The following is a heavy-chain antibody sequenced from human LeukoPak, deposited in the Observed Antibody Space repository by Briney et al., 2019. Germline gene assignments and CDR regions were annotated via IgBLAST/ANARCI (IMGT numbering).Heavy chain of an antibody. CDR1: GFTFSSYS. J-gene: IGHJ4*02. D-gene: IGHD6-13*01. V-gene: IGHV3-21*01. CDR3: ARGKEGFIAAAGTFDY. CDR2: ISSSSSYI. Sequence: GGSLRLSCAASGFTFSSYSMSWVRQAPGKGLEWVSSISSSSSYIYYADSVKGRFTISRDNAKNSLYLQMNSLRAEDTAVYYCARGKEGFIAAAGTFDYWGQGTLVTVSS.